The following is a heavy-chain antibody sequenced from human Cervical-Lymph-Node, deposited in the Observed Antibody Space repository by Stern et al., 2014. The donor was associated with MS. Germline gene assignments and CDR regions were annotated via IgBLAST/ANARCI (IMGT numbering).Heavy chain of an antibody. Sequence: VQLVESGPGLVKPSETLSLTCTVSGGPISSYYWSWIRQPPGKGLEWIGYIYYSGSTNYNPSLKSRVTISVDTSKNQFSLKLSSVTAADTAVYYCARTIFGDFDPWGQGTLVTVSS. D-gene: IGHD3-3*01. V-gene: IGHV4-59*01. CDR2: IYYSGST. J-gene: IGHJ5*02. CDR1: GGPISSYY. CDR3: ARTIFGDFDP.